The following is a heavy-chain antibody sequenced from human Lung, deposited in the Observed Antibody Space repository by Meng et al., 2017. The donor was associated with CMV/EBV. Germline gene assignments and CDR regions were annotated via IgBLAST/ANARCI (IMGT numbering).Heavy chain of an antibody. D-gene: IGHD3-10*01. V-gene: IGHV5-51*01. CDR2: IYPGDSDT. CDR1: GYSFSSYW. J-gene: IGHJ4*02. CDR3: ARTMGPAPFDY. Sequence: GESXKISCKGSGYSFSSYWIGWVRQMPGKGLEWMGIIYPGDSDTTYSPSFQGQVTISADKSISTAYLQWSRLKASDTAMYYCARTMGPAPFDYWGQGTLVTVSS.